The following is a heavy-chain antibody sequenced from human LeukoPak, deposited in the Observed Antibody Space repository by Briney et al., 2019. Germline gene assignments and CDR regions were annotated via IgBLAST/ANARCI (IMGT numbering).Heavy chain of an antibody. V-gene: IGHV3-49*04. Sequence: GGSLRLSCAASGFTFSSYAMSWVRQAPGKGLECVGFIRSKAYGGTAEYAASVKGTFTITRDDSKSTAYLQMNSLKTEDTAVYYCTRASRYCTGGNCYRFFDYWGQGTLVTVSS. CDR2: IRSKAYGGTA. D-gene: IGHD2-15*01. J-gene: IGHJ4*02. CDR3: TRASRYCTGGNCYRFFDY. CDR1: GFTFSSYA.